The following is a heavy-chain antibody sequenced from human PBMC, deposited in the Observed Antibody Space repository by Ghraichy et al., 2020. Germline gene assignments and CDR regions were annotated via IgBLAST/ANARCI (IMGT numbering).Heavy chain of an antibody. CDR3: ARAVGATRFDP. CDR2: IYHSGST. CDR1: GGSISSSNW. D-gene: IGHD1-26*01. Sequence: GSLRLACAVSGGSISSSNWWSWVRQPPGKGLEWIGEIYHSGSTNYNPSLKSRVTISVDKSKNQFSLKLSSVTAADMAVYYCARAVGATRFDPWGQGTLVTVSS. V-gene: IGHV4-4*02. J-gene: IGHJ5*02.